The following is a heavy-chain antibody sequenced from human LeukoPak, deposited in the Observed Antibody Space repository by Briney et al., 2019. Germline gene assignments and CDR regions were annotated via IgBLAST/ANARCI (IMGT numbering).Heavy chain of an antibody. CDR3: ARQADYNLLTGYYKGHLDY. V-gene: IGHV5-51*01. CDR2: IYPDDSDT. Sequence: GESLKISCKGSGYSFTSYWIGWVRRMPGKGLEWMGIIYPDDSDTRYSPSFRGQVTISADKSISTAYLQWSSLRAPDTAVYYCARQADYNLLTGYYKGHLDYWGQGTLVTVSS. CDR1: GYSFTSYW. D-gene: IGHD3-9*01. J-gene: IGHJ4*02.